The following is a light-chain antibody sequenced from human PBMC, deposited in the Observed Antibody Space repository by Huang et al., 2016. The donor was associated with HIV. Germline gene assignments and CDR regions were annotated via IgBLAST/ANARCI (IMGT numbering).Light chain of an antibody. CDR3: HQYNNWLLS. V-gene: IGKV3-15*01. CDR2: GSS. CDR1: RSVSSN. Sequence: IVMTQSPATLSVSPGERVTLSCRANRSVSSNLAWYQQRPGQAPRRLIYGSSTRAPGIPARFSGSGSGTDFSLTISSLQSEDCALYYCHQYNNWLLSFGGGTRVDI. J-gene: IGKJ4*01.